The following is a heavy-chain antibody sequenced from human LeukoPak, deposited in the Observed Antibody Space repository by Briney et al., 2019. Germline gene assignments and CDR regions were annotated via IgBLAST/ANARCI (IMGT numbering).Heavy chain of an antibody. D-gene: IGHD3-16*01. CDR2: MKEDGSEI. V-gene: IGHV3-7*01. J-gene: IGHJ5*02. Sequence: GGSLRLSCAASGFTFSSYWMTWVRQAPGKGLQWVANMKEDGSEIYYVDSVKGRFTISRDNAKNSLYLQMNSLRAEDTALYYCAKGVYSYPSWGQGTLVTVSS. CDR1: GFTFSSYW. CDR3: AKGVYSYPS.